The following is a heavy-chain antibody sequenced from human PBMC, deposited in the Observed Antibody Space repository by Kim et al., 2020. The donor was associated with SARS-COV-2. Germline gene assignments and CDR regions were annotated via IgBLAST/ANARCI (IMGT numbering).Heavy chain of an antibody. CDR3: ARDRGMGGRWFDP. D-gene: IGHD2-15*01. Sequence: YADSVKGRFTHARAKAKNSLYLQMNSLRDEDTAVYYCARDRGMGGRWFDPWGQGTLVTVSS. V-gene: IGHV3-48*02. J-gene: IGHJ5*02.